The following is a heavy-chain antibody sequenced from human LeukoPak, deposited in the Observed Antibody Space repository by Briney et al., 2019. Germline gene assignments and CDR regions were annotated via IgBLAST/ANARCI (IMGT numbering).Heavy chain of an antibody. Sequence: ASVKVSCKASGYTFTSYGISWVRQAPGQGLEWIGWISTYNGDTNYAQKLQGRVTMTTDTSTSTAYMELRSLRSDDTAVYYCARPKGGYNYGGYDYWGQGTLVTVSS. CDR2: ISTYNGDT. CDR1: GYTFTSYG. CDR3: ARPKGGYNYGGYDY. J-gene: IGHJ4*02. D-gene: IGHD5-24*01. V-gene: IGHV1-18*01.